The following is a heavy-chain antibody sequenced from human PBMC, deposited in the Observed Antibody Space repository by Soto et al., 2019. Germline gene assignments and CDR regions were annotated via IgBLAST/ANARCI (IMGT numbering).Heavy chain of an antibody. CDR3: ARPLAAALPWFDP. CDR2: ISSSSSYI. J-gene: IGHJ5*02. Sequence: GGSLRLSCAASGFTFSSYSMNWVRQAPGKGLEWVSSISSSSSYIYYADSVKGRFTISRDNAKNSLYLQMNSLRAEDTAVYYCARPLAAALPWFDPWGQGTLVTVSS. CDR1: GFTFSSYS. D-gene: IGHD6-13*01. V-gene: IGHV3-21*01.